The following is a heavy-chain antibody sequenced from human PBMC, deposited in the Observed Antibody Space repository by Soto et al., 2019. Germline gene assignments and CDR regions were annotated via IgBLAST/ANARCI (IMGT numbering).Heavy chain of an antibody. V-gene: IGHV4-31*03. D-gene: IGHD6-13*01. CDR2: IYYIGST. J-gene: IGHJ6*02. CDR3: ASSNIAAAGFYYYGMDV. Sequence: SETLSLTCTVSGGSISSGGYYWNWIRQHPGKGLEWIGYIYYIGSTYYNPSLKSRVTISLDTSKNQFSLKLSSVTAADTAVYYCASSNIAAAGFYYYGMDVWGRGTKVTVSS. CDR1: GGSISSGGYY.